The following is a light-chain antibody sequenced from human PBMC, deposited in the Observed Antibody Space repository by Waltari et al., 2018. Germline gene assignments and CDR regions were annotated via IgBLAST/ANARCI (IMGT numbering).Light chain of an antibody. J-gene: IGKJ2*01. V-gene: IGKV1-39*01. CDR1: QNIKTF. Sequence: DIQMSQSPSSLSASVGDRVTIPCRASQNIKTFLNWYQQKPGKAPELLIYAATTLQSGVPSRFSGGGSGTDFTLTISSLQREDFATYFCQQSQSSPYTFGRGTKLDIK. CDR2: AAT. CDR3: QQSQSSPYT.